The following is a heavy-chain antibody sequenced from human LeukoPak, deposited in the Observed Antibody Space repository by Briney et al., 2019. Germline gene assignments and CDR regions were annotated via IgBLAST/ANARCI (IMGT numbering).Heavy chain of an antibody. CDR2: IKQDGSEK. Sequence: GGSLRLSCAASGFTFSSYWMSWVRQAPGKGLEWVANIKQDGSEKYYVDSVKGRFTISRDNAKNSLYLQMNSLRAEDTAVYYCARDRLGYGDYVGIADYWGQGTLVTVSS. J-gene: IGHJ4*02. CDR1: GFTFSSYW. CDR3: ARDRLGYGDYVGIADY. D-gene: IGHD4-17*01. V-gene: IGHV3-7*01.